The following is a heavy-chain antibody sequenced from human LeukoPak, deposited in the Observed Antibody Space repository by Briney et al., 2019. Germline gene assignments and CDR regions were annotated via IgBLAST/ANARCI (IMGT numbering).Heavy chain of an antibody. J-gene: IGHJ4*02. Sequence: SETLSLTCTVSGGPTSSYYWSWIRQPPGKGLEWIGYIHYSGSTNYNPSLQSRVTISVDTSKNQFSVKLSSVTAADTAVYYCARAPYSSSWMYFDYWGQGALVTVSS. V-gene: IGHV4-59*01. D-gene: IGHD6-13*01. CDR2: IHYSGST. CDR1: GGPTSSYY. CDR3: ARAPYSSSWMYFDY.